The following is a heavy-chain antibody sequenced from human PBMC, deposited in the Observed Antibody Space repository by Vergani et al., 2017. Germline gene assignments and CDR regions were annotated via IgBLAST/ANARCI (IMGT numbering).Heavy chain of an antibody. D-gene: IGHD3-9*01. CDR1: GGSISRGSYY. CDR2: IYSTGST. V-gene: IGHV4-61*01. Sequence: QVQLQESGPGLVKPSQTLSLTCSVSGGSISRGSYYWSWIRQSPGKGLEWIGYIYSTGSTNYNPSLNSRVNMSVDTSKHQFSLKLRSVTAADTAVYFCARVMYRDEASTGYRLEGMDIWGQGTTVTISS. J-gene: IGHJ6*02. CDR3: ARVMYRDEASTGYRLEGMDI.